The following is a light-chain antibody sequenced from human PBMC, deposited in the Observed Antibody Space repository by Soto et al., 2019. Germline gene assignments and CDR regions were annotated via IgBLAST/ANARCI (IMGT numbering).Light chain of an antibody. CDR1: QGINNY. CDR3: PKYDSDPFT. Sequence: DIQMTQSPSSLSASVGDRVTVTCRASQGINNYLAWYQHKPGEVPNLLIYAASTLHSGVPSRFSGSGSGTDFTLTISSLQPEDVATYYCPKYDSDPFTFGPGTKVDIK. J-gene: IGKJ3*01. V-gene: IGKV1-27*01. CDR2: AAS.